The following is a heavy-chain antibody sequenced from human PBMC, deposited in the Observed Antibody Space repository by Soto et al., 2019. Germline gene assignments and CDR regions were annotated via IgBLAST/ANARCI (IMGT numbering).Heavy chain of an antibody. V-gene: IGHV3-74*01. CDR1: GFTFSTYW. J-gene: IGHJ3*02. Sequence: EVQLVESGGGLVQPGGSLRLSCAASGFTFSTYWMHWVRQAPGKGLVWVSRINSDGSSTNYADSVKGRFTISRDNAKNTLYLQMNSLRAEDTAVYYCARVDIEVEYDAVDIWGQGTMVTVSS. CDR3: ARVDIEVEYDAVDI. D-gene: IGHD5-12*01. CDR2: INSDGSST.